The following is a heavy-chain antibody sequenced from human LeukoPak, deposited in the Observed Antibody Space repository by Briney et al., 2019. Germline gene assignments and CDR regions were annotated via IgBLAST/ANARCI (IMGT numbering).Heavy chain of an antibody. CDR3: AKDPDDYGDY. J-gene: IGHJ4*02. V-gene: IGHV3-30*04. CDR2: ISYDGRNK. CDR1: GFAFSSFA. Sequence: GGSLRLSCTVSGFAFSSFAMHWVRQAPGKGLEGVAFISYDGRNKYYADSVKGRFTISRDNSKNTLYLEMNSLRGEDTAVYYCAKDPDDYGDYWGQGTLVTVSS.